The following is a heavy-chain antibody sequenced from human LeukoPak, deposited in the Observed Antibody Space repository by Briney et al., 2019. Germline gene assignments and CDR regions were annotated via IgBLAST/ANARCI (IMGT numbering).Heavy chain of an antibody. V-gene: IGHV1-69*04. D-gene: IGHD4-17*01. CDR2: IIPVLGIA. CDR3: AREEGDYGDYYYYYGMDV. Sequence: SVKVSCKASGGTFSSYAISWVRQAPGQGLEWMGRIIPVLGIANYAQKFQGRVTITADKSTSTAYMELSSLRSEDTAVYYCAREEGDYGDYYYYYGMDVWGQGTTVTVSS. CDR1: GGTFSSYA. J-gene: IGHJ6*02.